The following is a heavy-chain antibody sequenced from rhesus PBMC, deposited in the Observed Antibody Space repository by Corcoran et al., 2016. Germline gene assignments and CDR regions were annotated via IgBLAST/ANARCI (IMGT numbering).Heavy chain of an antibody. CDR1: GFTFSNYW. CDR2: IKNKTEGGTE. J-gene: IGHJ4*01. Sequence: EVQLVESGGGLVQPGGSLRLSCAASGFTFSNYWMSWVRQAPGKGLDWVGRIKNKTEGGTEAYAESVKGRFTISRDDSKNTLHLQMNSLKTEDTAVYYCRRGYTDWGQGVLVTVSS. V-gene: IGHV3-16*02. CDR3: RRGYTD. D-gene: IGHD5-24*01.